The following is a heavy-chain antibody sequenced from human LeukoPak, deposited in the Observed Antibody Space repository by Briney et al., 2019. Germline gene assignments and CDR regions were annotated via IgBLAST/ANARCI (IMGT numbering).Heavy chain of an antibody. V-gene: IGHV4-59*08. J-gene: IGHJ4*02. Sequence: PSETLSLTCAVSGASITTYYGSWVRQPPGKGLEWIGSIYYNVKTHFNPSLKSRVTISLDTSKNQFSLELSSVTAADTAIYYCARRPPVNYYGSGSSPYFFDYWGQGTLVTVSS. CDR1: GASITTYY. CDR3: ARRPPVNYYGSGSSPYFFDY. D-gene: IGHD3-10*01. CDR2: IYYNVKT.